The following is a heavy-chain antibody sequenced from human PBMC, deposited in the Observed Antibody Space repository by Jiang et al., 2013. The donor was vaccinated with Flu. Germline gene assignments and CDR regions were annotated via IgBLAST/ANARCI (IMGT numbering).Heavy chain of an antibody. CDR3: ARENRVFGYYYYMDV. CDR2: IYYSGST. D-gene: IGHD6-13*01. Sequence: GPGLVKPSETLSLTCTVSGGSISSHYWSWIRQPPGKGLEWIGYIYYSGSTNYNPSLKSRVTISVDTSKNQFSLKLSSVTAADTAVYYCARENRVFGYYYYMDVWGKGTNGHRLL. CDR1: GGSISSHY. J-gene: IGHJ6*03. V-gene: IGHV4-59*11.